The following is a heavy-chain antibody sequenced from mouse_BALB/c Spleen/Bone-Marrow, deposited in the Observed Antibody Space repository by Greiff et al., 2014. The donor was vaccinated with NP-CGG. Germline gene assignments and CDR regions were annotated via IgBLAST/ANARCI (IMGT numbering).Heavy chain of an antibody. CDR3: ARRYYGSSYLLDY. CDR1: GYTFTSYW. J-gene: IGHJ2*01. D-gene: IGHD1-1*01. CDR2: INPSNGRT. V-gene: IGHV1S81*02. Sequence: VKLQESGAELVKPGASVKLSCKASGYTFTSYWMHWAKQRPGQGLDWIGEINPSNGRTNYNEKFRSKATLTVDKSSSTAYMQLSSLTSEDSAVYYCARRYYGSSYLLDYWGQGTTLTVSS.